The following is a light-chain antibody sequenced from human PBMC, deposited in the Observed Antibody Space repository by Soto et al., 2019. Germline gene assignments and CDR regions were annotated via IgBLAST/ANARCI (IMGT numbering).Light chain of an antibody. CDR2: EVS. V-gene: IGLV2-23*02. CDR1: SSDVGNYQL. CDR3: YSYTSSSNWV. Sequence: QSVLTQPASVSGSPGQSITISCTGTSSDVGNYQLVSWYQQHLGKAPKLIIYEVSKRPSGLSSRFSGSNSGNTDSLTISGKADEDEDDYYSYSYTSSSNWVFSEGNMLNVL. J-gene: IGLJ3*02.